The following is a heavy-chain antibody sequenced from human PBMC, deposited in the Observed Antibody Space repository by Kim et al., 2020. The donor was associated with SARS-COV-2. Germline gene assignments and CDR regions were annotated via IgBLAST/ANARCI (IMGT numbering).Heavy chain of an antibody. V-gene: IGHV4-34*01. J-gene: IGHJ4*02. D-gene: IGHD5-18*01. CDR3: ARARGIRGVDTAMADLDY. Sequence: KSRVTISVDTSKNQFSLKLSSVTAADTAVYYCARARGIRGVDTAMADLDYWGQGTLVTVSS.